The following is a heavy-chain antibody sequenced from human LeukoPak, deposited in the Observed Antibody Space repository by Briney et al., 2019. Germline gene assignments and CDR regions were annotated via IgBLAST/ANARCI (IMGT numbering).Heavy chain of an antibody. CDR2: ISGSGGST. J-gene: IGHJ4*02. CDR3: TKDGVGTTKMYYFDY. V-gene: IGHV3-23*01. CDR1: GFTFSSYA. D-gene: IGHD1-26*01. Sequence: PGGSLRLSCAASGFTFSSYAMSWVRQAPGKGLEWVSAISGSGGSTYYADSVKGRFTISRDNSKNTLYLQMNSLRAEDTALYYCTKDGVGTTKMYYFDYWGQGTLVTVSS.